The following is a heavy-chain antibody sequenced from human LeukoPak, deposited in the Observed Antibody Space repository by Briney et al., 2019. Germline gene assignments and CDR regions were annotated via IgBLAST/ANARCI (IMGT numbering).Heavy chain of an antibody. V-gene: IGHV3-23*01. J-gene: IGHJ4*02. CDR2: ISGSGGST. CDR1: GFTFSSYA. D-gene: IGHD3-22*01. Sequence: GGSLRLSCAASGFTFSSYAMSWVRQAPGKGLEWVSAISGSGGSTYYADSVKGRFTISRDNSKNTLYLQMNSLRAEDTAVYYCCSGYSSEQGGYFDYWGQGTLVTVSS. CDR3: CSGYSSEQGGYFDY.